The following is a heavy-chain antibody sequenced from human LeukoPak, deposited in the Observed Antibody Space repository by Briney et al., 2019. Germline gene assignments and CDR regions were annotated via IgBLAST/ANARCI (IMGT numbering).Heavy chain of an antibody. D-gene: IGHD2-15*01. CDR3: ARVSGIFGSYYFDY. CDR1: GFTFSTHD. CDR2: VWYDGSNK. Sequence: GGSLRLSCAASGFTFSTHDLNWVRQAPGKGLEWVAVVWYDGSNKYYADSVKGRFTISRDNSKNTLYLQMNSLRAGDTAVYYCARVSGIFGSYYFDYWGQGTLVTVSS. V-gene: IGHV3-33*08. J-gene: IGHJ4*02.